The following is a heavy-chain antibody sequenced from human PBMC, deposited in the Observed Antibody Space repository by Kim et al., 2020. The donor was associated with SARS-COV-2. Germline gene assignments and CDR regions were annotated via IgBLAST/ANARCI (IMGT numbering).Heavy chain of an antibody. CDR2: ISYDGSNK. V-gene: IGHV3-30*18. J-gene: IGHJ5*02. CDR3: AKEVLWFGELPRGWFDP. Sequence: GGALRLSCAASGFTFSSYGMHWVRQAPGKGLEWVAVISYDGSNKYYADSVKGRFTISRDNSKNTLYLQMNSLRAEDTAVYYCAKEVLWFGELPRGWFDPWGQGTLVTVSS. D-gene: IGHD3-10*01. CDR1: GFTFSSYG.